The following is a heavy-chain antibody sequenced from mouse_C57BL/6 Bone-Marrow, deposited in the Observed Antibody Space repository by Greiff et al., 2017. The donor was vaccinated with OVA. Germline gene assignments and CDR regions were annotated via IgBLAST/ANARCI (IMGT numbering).Heavy chain of an antibody. CDR2: IHPSDSDT. J-gene: IGHJ2*01. Sequence: QVQLQQPGAELVKPGASVKVSCKASGYTFTSYWMHWVKQRPGQGLEWIGRIHPSDSDTNYNPKFKGKDTLTVDKSSSTAYMQLISLTSEDSAVYYCAMVGTVVSYFDYWGQGTTRTVSS. D-gene: IGHD1-1*01. CDR3: AMVGTVVSYFDY. CDR1: GYTFTSYW. V-gene: IGHV1-74*01.